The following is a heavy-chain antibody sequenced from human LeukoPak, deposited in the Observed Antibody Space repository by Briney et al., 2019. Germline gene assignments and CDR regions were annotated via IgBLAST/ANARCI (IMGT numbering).Heavy chain of an antibody. Sequence: GGSLRLSCAASGFTFSSYSMNWVRQAPGKGLEWVSSISSSSSYIYYADSVKGRFTISRDNAKNSLYLQMNSLRAEDTAVYYCARVMSSELLWFAYDPWGQGTLVTVSS. V-gene: IGHV3-21*01. CDR1: GFTFSSYS. CDR3: ARVMSSELLWFAYDP. D-gene: IGHD3-10*01. J-gene: IGHJ5*02. CDR2: ISSSSSYI.